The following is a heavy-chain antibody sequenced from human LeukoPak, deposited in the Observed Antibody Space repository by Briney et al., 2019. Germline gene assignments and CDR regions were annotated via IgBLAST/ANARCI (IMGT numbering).Heavy chain of an antibody. V-gene: IGHV3-48*01. CDR1: GFTFSSYD. J-gene: IGHJ2*01. CDR2: ISNSGNTK. CDR3: ARDFDL. Sequence: GGSLRLSCAGSGFTFSSYDMNWVRQAPGKGLEWVSYISNSGNTKYYADSVKGRFTISRDNSKNTLYLQMNSLRAEDTAVYYCARDFDLWGRGTLVTVSS.